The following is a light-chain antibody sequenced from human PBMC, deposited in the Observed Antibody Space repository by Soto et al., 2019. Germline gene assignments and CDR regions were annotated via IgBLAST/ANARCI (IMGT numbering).Light chain of an antibody. CDR3: QQYDSWPL. V-gene: IGKV3-15*01. CDR2: GTY. CDR1: QSVSGN. J-gene: IGKJ5*01. Sequence: EIVMTQSPATLSVSPGERVTLSCRASQSVSGNLAWYQQKPGQAPRLLIYGTYTRAAGIPARFSGTVSGTEFTLTISSLQSEDFAVYYCQQYDSWPLFGQGKRLEIK.